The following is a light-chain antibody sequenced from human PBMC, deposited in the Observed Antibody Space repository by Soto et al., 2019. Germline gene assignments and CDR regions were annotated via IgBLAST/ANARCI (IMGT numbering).Light chain of an antibody. CDR1: QSVSSN. CDR2: GAS. CDR3: QQYNNWPPIT. Sequence: EIVMTQSPATLSVSPGERATLSCRASQSVSSNLAWYQQRPGQAPRLLIYGASTRATGIPDRFSGSGSGTEFTLTISRLQSEDFAVYYCQQYNNWPPITFGQGTRLEIK. J-gene: IGKJ5*01. V-gene: IGKV3-15*01.